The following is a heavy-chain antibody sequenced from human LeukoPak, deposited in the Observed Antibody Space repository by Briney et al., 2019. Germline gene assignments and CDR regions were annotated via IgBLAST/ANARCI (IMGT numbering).Heavy chain of an antibody. D-gene: IGHD2-2*03. V-gene: IGHV3-53*01. Sequence: GGSLRLSCAASGFTFSSYAMSWVRQAPEKGLEWVSVIYSGGSTYYADSVKGRFTISRDNSKNTLYLQMNSLRAEDTAVYYCARLDDYYYGMDVWGQGTTVTVSS. CDR2: IYSGGST. CDR3: ARLDDYYYGMDV. J-gene: IGHJ6*02. CDR1: GFTFSSYA.